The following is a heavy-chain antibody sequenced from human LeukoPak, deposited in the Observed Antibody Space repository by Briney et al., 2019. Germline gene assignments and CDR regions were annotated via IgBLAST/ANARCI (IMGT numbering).Heavy chain of an antibody. V-gene: IGHV1-2*02. J-gene: IGHJ4*02. D-gene: IGHD6-19*01. CDR1: GYTLTGYY. CDR2: INPNTGAT. CDR3: ARDRVGSGWPRPSHFEV. Sequence: ASVKVSCKASGYTLTGYYLHWVRQAPGQGLEWMGWINPNTGATHSAQKFQGRITMTRDTSISTAYMDLSRLRSDDTAVYYCARDRVGSGWPRPSHFEVWGQGTLVTVSS.